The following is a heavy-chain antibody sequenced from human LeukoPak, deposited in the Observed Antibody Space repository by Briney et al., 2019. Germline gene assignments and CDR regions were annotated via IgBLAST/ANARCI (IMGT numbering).Heavy chain of an antibody. CDR1: GYIFTDYY. J-gene: IGHJ3*02. V-gene: IGHV1/OR15-1*04. CDR3: AADSSGNDAFDI. Sequence: ASVKVSCKASGYIFTDYYMHWVRQAPGQELGWMRRINPNSGGTNYAQKFQERVTITRDMSTNTAYMELSSLRSEDTAIYYCAADSSGNDAFDIWGQGTMVTVSS. D-gene: IGHD6-25*01. CDR2: INPNSGGT.